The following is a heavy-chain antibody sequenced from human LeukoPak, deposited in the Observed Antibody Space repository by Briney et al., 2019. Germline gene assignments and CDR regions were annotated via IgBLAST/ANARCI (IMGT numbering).Heavy chain of an antibody. V-gene: IGHV3-20*04. D-gene: IGHD5-18*01. Sequence: PGGSLRLSCAASGFTFDDYGMSWVRQAPGKGLEWVSGVNWDGDSTGYADSVKGRFTISRDNAKNSLYLQMNSLRAEDTALYYCARPTNTAMVPYYVDYWGQGTLVTVSS. CDR1: GFTFDDYG. CDR2: VNWDGDST. J-gene: IGHJ4*02. CDR3: ARPTNTAMVPYYVDY.